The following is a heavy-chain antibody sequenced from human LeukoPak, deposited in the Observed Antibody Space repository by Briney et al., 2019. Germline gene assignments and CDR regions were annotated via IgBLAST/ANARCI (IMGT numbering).Heavy chain of an antibody. Sequence: GGSLRLSCAASGITVSTNYMSWVRQAPGKGLEWVSSISSSSSYIYYADSVKGRFTISRDNSKNTLYLQMNSLRAEDTAVYYCARCDEKYYYGSGSCFDYWGQGTLVTVSS. V-gene: IGHV3-21*01. J-gene: IGHJ4*02. CDR2: ISSSSSYI. D-gene: IGHD3-10*01. CDR3: ARCDEKYYYGSGSCFDY. CDR1: GITVSTNY.